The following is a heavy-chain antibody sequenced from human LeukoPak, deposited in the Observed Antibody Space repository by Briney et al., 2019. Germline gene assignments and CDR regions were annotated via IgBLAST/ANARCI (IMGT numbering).Heavy chain of an antibody. CDR1: GFTFSSYW. CDR2: IKQDGSEK. J-gene: IGHJ6*03. CDR3: ARIAAAYYYYYMDV. Sequence: SGGSLSLSCAASGFTFSSYWMSWVRQAPGKGLEWVANIKQDGSEKYYVDSVKGRFTISRDNAKNSLYLQMNSLRAEDTAVYYCARIAAAYYYYYMDVWGKGTTVTVSS. D-gene: IGHD6-13*01. V-gene: IGHV3-7*01.